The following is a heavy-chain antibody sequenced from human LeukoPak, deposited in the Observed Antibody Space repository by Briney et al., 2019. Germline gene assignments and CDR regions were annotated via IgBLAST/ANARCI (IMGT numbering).Heavy chain of an antibody. CDR1: GGSISSYY. D-gene: IGHD3-22*01. CDR3: ARDPPADLIDSVNYFDY. V-gene: IGHV4-4*07. CDR2: IYTSGST. Sequence: PSETLSLTCTVSGGSISSYYWSWIRQPAGKGLEWIGRIYTSGSTNYNPSLKCRVTMSVDTSKNQFSLKLSSLTAADTAMYYCARDPPADLIDSVNYFDYWGQGTLVTVSS. J-gene: IGHJ4*02.